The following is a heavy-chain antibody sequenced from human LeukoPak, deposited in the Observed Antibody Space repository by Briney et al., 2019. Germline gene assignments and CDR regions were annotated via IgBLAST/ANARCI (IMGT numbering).Heavy chain of an antibody. CDR1: GYTFTAYY. J-gene: IGHJ4*02. CDR2: INPNSGDT. Sequence: ASVKVSCKASGYTFTAYYIHWVRQAPGQGLEWMGWINPNSGDTNYAQKFQGRVTMTRDTSISTAYMDLSSLRSDDTAVYYCARESWGSHWGQGTLVTVSS. V-gene: IGHV1-2*02. D-gene: IGHD7-27*01. CDR3: ARESWGSH.